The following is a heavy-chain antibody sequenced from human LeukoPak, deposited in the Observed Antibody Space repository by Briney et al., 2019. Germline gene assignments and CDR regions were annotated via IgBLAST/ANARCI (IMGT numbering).Heavy chain of an antibody. CDR3: ARDRWYYDSSGYYSDAFDI. J-gene: IGHJ3*02. Sequence: ASVKVSCKASGYTFTSYYMHWVRQAPGQGLEWMGIINPSGGSTSYAQKFQGRVTMTRDTSTSTVYMELSSLRSEDTAVYYCARDRWYYDSSGYYSDAFDIWGQGTTVTVSS. CDR2: INPSGGST. CDR1: GYTFTSYY. D-gene: IGHD3-22*01. V-gene: IGHV1-46*01.